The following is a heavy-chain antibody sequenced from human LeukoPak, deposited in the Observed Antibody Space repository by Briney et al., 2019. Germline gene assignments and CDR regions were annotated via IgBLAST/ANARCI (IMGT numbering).Heavy chain of an antibody. CDR2: ISYDGSNN. CDR3: ARDVEQLGPFDI. D-gene: IGHD6-13*01. V-gene: IGHV3-30-3*01. Sequence: GGSLRLSCAASGFTFSSYAMHWVRQAPGKGLEWVAVISYDGSNNYYADSVKGRFTISRDNSKNTLYLQMNSLRAEDTAVYYCARDVEQLGPFDIWGQGTMVTVSS. J-gene: IGHJ3*02. CDR1: GFTFSSYA.